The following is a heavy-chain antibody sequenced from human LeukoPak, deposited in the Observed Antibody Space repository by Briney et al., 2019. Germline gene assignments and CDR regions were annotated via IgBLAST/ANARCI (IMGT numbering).Heavy chain of an antibody. CDR2: ISAYNGNT. CDR1: GYTFTSYG. D-gene: IGHD6-6*01. V-gene: IGHV1-18*01. Sequence: ASVKASCKASGYTFTSYGISWVRQAPGQGLEWMGWISAYNGNTNYAQKLQGRVTMTTDTSTSTAYMELRSLRSDDTAVYYCARDLYSSSPANWFDPWGQGTLVTVSS. J-gene: IGHJ5*02. CDR3: ARDLYSSSPANWFDP.